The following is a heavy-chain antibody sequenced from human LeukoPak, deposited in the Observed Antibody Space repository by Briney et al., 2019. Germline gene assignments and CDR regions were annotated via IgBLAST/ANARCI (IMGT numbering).Heavy chain of an antibody. D-gene: IGHD6-13*01. J-gene: IGHJ3*02. Sequence: GASVNVSCKSSVFTFTSSAMQWVGQAGGQRREGIGWIDVGSGNTNYAHKFHERVTITRHMSRSTADMALSSLRSEDAAVYYCAAAGDSSSWKISGAFDIWGQGTMVTVSS. CDR3: AAAGDSSSWKISGAFDI. V-gene: IGHV1-58*02. CDR2: IDVGSGNT. CDR1: VFTFTSSA.